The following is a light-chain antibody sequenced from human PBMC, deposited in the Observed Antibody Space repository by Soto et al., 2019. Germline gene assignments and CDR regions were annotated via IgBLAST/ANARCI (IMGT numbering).Light chain of an antibody. CDR3: QQRTDGPPWT. CDR1: QSIGLA. V-gene: IGKV3-11*01. CDR2: DAS. Sequence: EIVLTQATATLSLSPGERATLSCRASQSIGLAIAWYQHKPGQAPRLLIFDASQRATGIPARFRGSGSGTDFTLSISSLEPEDFAVYYCQQRTDGPPWTFGQGTKVDIK. J-gene: IGKJ1*01.